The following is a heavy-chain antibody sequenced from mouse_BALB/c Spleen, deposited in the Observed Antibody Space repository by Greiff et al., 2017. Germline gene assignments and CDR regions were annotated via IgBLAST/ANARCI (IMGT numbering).Heavy chain of an antibody. D-gene: IGHD2-1*01. V-gene: IGHV1-5*01. J-gene: IGHJ2*01. Sequence: VQLQQSGTVLARPGASVKMSCKASGYSFTSYWMHWVKQRPGQGLEWIGAIYPGNSDTSYNQKFKGKAKLTAVTSASTAYMELSSLTNEDSAVYYCTRGSYGNPFDYWGQGTTLTVSS. CDR2: IYPGNSDT. CDR3: TRGSYGNPFDY. CDR1: GYSFTSYW.